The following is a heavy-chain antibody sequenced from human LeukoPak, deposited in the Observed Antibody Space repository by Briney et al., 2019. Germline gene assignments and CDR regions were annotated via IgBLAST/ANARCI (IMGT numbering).Heavy chain of an antibody. D-gene: IGHD5-12*01. Sequence: ASVKVSCKASGYTFTSYYMHWVRQAPGQGLEWMGIVNPSGGSTTYAQKFQGRVTMTRDTSTSIVYMELSSLRSEDTAMYYCARGYKSGSDYWGQGTLVTVSS. J-gene: IGHJ4*02. CDR3: ARGYKSGSDY. CDR2: VNPSGGST. V-gene: IGHV1-46*01. CDR1: GYTFTSYY.